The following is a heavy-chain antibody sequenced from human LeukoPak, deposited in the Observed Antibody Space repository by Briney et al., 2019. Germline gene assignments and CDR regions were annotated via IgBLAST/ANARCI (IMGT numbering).Heavy chain of an antibody. D-gene: IGHD3-16*01. CDR2: IYYSGST. J-gene: IGHJ3*01. CDR1: GGSISSYY. Sequence: SETLSLTCTVSGGSISSYYWSWVRQPPGKGLEWIGYIYYSGSTNYNPSLKMRVTISVDTSKNQFSLKLSSVTAADTAVYYCARRWVYDKRAFDAWGQGTMVTVSS. CDR3: ARRWVYDKRAFDA. V-gene: IGHV4-59*08.